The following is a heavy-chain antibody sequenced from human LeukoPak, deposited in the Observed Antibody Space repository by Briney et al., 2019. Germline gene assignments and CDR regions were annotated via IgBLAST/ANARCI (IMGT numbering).Heavy chain of an antibody. Sequence: PSETLSLTCTVSGGSTSSSSYYWGWIRQPPGKGLEWIGSIYYSGSTYYNPSLKSRVTISVDTSKNQFSLKLSSVTAADTAVYYCARDRTGGSSWSPWFDPWGQGTLVTVSS. V-gene: IGHV4-39*07. CDR3: ARDRTGGSSWSPWFDP. CDR2: IYYSGST. D-gene: IGHD6-13*01. J-gene: IGHJ5*02. CDR1: GGSTSSSSYY.